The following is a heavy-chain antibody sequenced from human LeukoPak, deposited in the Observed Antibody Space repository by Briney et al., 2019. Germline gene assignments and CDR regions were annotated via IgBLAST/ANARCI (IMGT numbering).Heavy chain of an antibody. CDR3: AREDYYGSGSFSNWLDP. CDR1: GYTFNIYD. CDR2: MNPNSGNT. V-gene: IGHV1-8*01. J-gene: IGHJ5*02. D-gene: IGHD3-10*01. Sequence: ASVEVSCKASGYTFNIYDINWVRQAPGQGLEWMGWMNPNSGNTGYAQKFQGRVTMTRNTSMTTAYMELRSLKSDDTAVYYCAREDYYGSGSFSNWLDPWGQGTLVTVSS.